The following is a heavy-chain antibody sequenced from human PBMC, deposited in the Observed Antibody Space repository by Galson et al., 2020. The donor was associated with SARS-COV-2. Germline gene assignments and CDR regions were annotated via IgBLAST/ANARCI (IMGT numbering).Heavy chain of an antibody. J-gene: IGHJ4*02. CDR1: GFTFSSYA. CDR2: ISYDGSNK. D-gene: IGHD2-2*01. Sequence: GGSLRLSCVASGFTFSSYAMHWFRQAPGKGLEWVAVISYDGSNKYYADSVKGRFTISRDNSKNTLYLQMNSLRAEDTAVYYCARYCSSTSCDGDLDYWGQGTLVTVSS. V-gene: IGHV3-30*04. CDR3: ARYCSSTSCDGDLDY.